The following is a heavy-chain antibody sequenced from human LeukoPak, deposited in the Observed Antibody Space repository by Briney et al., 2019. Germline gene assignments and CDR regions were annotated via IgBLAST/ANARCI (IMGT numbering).Heavy chain of an antibody. D-gene: IGHD3-22*01. CDR2: ISSSSSYI. V-gene: IGHV3-21*01. CDR3: ARDPLPDR. Sequence: GGSLRLSCAASGFTFSSYEMNWVGQAPGKGLEWVSSISSSSSYIYYADSVKGRFTISRDNAKNSLYLQMNSLRAEDTAVYYCARDPLPDRWGQGTLVTVSS. J-gene: IGHJ4*02. CDR1: GFTFSSYE.